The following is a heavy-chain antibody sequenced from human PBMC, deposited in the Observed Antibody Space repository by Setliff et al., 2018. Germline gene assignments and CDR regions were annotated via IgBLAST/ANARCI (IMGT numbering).Heavy chain of an antibody. CDR1: GGSFGGYY. Sequence: PSETLSLTCAVYGGSFGGYYWSWIRQPPGKGLEWIGEINHSGSTNYNPSLKSRVTISVDTSKNQFSLKLSSVTAADTAVYYCARVRRVVIAYYYYMDVWGKGTTVTVSS. CDR2: INHSGST. D-gene: IGHD2-21*01. CDR3: ARVRRVVIAYYYYMDV. J-gene: IGHJ6*03. V-gene: IGHV4-34*01.